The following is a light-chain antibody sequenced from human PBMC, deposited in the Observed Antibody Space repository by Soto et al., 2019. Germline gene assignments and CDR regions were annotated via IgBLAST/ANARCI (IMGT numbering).Light chain of an antibody. J-gene: IGKJ1*01. V-gene: IGKV3-15*01. Sequence: EIVMTQSPATLSLSPGERATLSCRASQSVSSNLAWYQQKPGQAPRLLLCGASTRATGIPARFSGSGAGTEFSFTVSILQSEYFVVYYCQQYNNLPRTFCEGTKVEIK. CDR2: GAS. CDR3: QQYNNLPRT. CDR1: QSVSSN.